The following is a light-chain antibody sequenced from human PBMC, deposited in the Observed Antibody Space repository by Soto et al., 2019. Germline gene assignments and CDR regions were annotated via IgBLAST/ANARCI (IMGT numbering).Light chain of an antibody. CDR3: SSYAGSNNFV. Sequence: QSLQNQPPSASGSPGQSVTISCTGTSSDVGGYNYVSWYQQHPGKAPKLMIYEVSERPSGVPDRFSGSKSSNTASLTVSGLQAEDEADYYCSSYAGSNNFVFGTGTKVTVL. CDR2: EVS. CDR1: SSDVGGYNY. J-gene: IGLJ1*01. V-gene: IGLV2-8*01.